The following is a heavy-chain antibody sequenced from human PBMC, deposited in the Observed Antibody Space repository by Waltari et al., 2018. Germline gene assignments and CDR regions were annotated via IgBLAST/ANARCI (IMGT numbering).Heavy chain of an antibody. J-gene: IGHJ4*02. CDR3: ARGVPGSWPDYYFDH. CDR1: GYTFTHYG. V-gene: IGHV1-18*01. Sequence: QVQLVQSGAEVTKPGASVKFSCKASGYTFTHYGISWVRQAPGQGVEWMGWFRVYNGNTNYAQKLQGRVTMTTDTSTSTAYMELRSLRSDDTAVYYCARGVPGSWPDYYFDHWGQGTLVTVSS. D-gene: IGHD3-10*01. CDR2: FRVYNGNT.